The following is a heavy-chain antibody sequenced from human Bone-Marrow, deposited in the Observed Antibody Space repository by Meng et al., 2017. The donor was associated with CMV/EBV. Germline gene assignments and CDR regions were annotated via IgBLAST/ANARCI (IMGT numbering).Heavy chain of an antibody. Sequence: EVQLVEFGGGLVQPGGSLRLSCADSGFTFSNYWMHWVRQVPGEGLVWVSRINTDGSFTSYADSVKGRFTISRDNAKNTLYLQMNSLRVDDSAVYYCGRDLTGERDQWGQGTLVTVSS. V-gene: IGHV3-74*03. J-gene: IGHJ4*02. CDR3: GRDLTGERDQ. D-gene: IGHD7-27*01. CDR2: INTDGSFT. CDR1: GFTFSNYW.